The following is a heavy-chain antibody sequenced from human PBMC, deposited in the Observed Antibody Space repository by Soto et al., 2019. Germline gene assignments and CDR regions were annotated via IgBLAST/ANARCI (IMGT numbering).Heavy chain of an antibody. J-gene: IGHJ6*02. CDR1: VDSITTYY. Sequence: SETLSLTCTVSVDSITTYYWSWIRQPAGKGLEWIGRIDASGNTNYNPSLNSRVTMSIDTSKKQFSLKLTSVTAADTAIYYCARYSNNWFQTEGMDVWCPGTSLTV. CDR3: ARYSNNWFQTEGMDV. D-gene: IGHD6-13*01. CDR2: IDASGNT. V-gene: IGHV4-4*07.